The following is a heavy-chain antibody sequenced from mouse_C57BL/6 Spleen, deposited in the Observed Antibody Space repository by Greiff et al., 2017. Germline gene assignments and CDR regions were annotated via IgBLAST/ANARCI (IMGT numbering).Heavy chain of an antibody. J-gene: IGHJ4*01. V-gene: IGHV5-9*01. CDR2: ISGGGGNT. D-gene: IGHD1-1*01. CDR1: GFTFSSYT. Sequence: EVQGVESGGGLVKPGGSLKLSCAASGFTFSSYTMSWVRQTPEKRLEWVATISGGGGNTYYPDSVKGRFTLSRDNAKNTLYLQMSSLSAEDTALDYCERHEVANAMDYWGQGTSVTVSS. CDR3: ERHEVANAMDY.